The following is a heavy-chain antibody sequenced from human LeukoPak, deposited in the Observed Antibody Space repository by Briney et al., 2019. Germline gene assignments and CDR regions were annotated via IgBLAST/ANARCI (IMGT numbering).Heavy chain of an antibody. Sequence: ASVKVSCKASGYTFTSYDINWVRQATGQGLEWMGWMNPNSGNTYYAQNLQGRVTMTTDTSTSTAYMELRSLRSADTAVYYCARDLKRGYSSGRYSWGTGSSNDYWGQGTLVTVSS. CDR1: GYTFTSYD. D-gene: IGHD6-19*01. CDR2: MNPNSGNT. J-gene: IGHJ4*02. CDR3: ARDLKRGYSSGRYSWGTGSSNDY. V-gene: IGHV1-8*01.